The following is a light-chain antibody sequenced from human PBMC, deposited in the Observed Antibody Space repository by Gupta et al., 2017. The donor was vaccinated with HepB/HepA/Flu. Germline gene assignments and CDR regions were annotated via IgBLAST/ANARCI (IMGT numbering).Light chain of an antibody. CDR2: AAS. CDR3: QQYNNYPLT. J-gene: IGKJ1*01. CDR1: QDINNH. V-gene: IGKV1-16*01. Sequence: DTQLTQSPSSVSASVGDRVIITCRASQDINNHLAWFQQKPGKAPKSLIYAASSLKSGVPSRFSGSASGTEFTLTISSLQPEDFGTYYCQQYNNYPLTFGQGTKVEIK.